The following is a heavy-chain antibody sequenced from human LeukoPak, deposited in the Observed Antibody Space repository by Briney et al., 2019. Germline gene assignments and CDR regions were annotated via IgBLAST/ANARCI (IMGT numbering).Heavy chain of an antibody. Sequence: SETLSLTCIVSGGSISSYDWSWIRQPPGKGLEWIGYINYSGSTNYNPSLKSRITISVDTSKNQFSLNLSSVTAADTAVYYCARGRTIFGVVNDAFDIWGQGTMVTVSS. CDR2: INYSGST. CDR3: ARGRTIFGVVNDAFDI. D-gene: IGHD3-3*01. J-gene: IGHJ3*02. V-gene: IGHV4-59*01. CDR1: GGSISSYD.